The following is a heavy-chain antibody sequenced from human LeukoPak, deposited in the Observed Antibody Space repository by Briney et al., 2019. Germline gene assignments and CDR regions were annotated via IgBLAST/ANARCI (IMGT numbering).Heavy chain of an antibody. J-gene: IGHJ6*02. Sequence: GGSLRLSCAASGFTFSSYSMNWVRQAPGKGLEWVSSISSSSSYIYYTDSVKGRFTISRDNAKNSLYLQMNSLRAEDTAVYYCARGGLYYGMDVWGQGTTVTVSS. CDR3: ARGGLYYGMDV. V-gene: IGHV3-21*01. CDR2: ISSSSSYI. CDR1: GFTFSSYS.